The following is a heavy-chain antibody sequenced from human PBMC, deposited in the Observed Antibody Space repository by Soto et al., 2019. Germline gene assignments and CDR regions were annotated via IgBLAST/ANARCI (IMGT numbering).Heavy chain of an antibody. CDR2: IIPIFGTA. CDR1: GGTFSSYA. V-gene: IGHV1-69*13. Sequence: SVKVSCKASGGTFSSYAISWVRQAPGQGLEWMGGIIPIFGTANYAQKFQGRVTITADESTSTAYMELSSLRSEDTAVYYCARDLHNGKSGGATVYYGMDVRAQRTTVTVSS. CDR3: ARDLHNGKSGGATVYYGMDV. J-gene: IGHJ6*02. D-gene: IGHD1-20*01.